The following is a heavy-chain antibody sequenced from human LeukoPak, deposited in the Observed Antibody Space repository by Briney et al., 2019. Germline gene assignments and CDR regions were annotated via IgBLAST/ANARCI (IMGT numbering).Heavy chain of an antibody. CDR2: INAGNGNT. CDR3: AREGLPGYCSGGSCYSYWFDP. J-gene: IGHJ5*02. V-gene: IGHV1-3*01. D-gene: IGHD2-15*01. Sequence: RASVKVSCKASGYTFTSYAMHWVRQAPGQRLEWMGWINAGNGNTKYSQKFQGRVTITRDTSASTAYMELSSLRSEDTAVYYCAREGLPGYCSGGSCYSYWFDPWGQGTLVTVSS. CDR1: GYTFTSYA.